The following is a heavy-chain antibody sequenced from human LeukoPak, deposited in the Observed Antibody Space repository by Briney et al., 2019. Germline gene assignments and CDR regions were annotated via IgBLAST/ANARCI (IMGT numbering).Heavy chain of an antibody. J-gene: IGHJ4*02. CDR2: IYTSGST. D-gene: IGHD1-26*01. Sequence: SETLSLTCTVSGGSISSYYWSWIRQPPGKGLEWIGYIYTSGSTNYNPSLKSRVTISVDTSKNQFSLKLSSVTAADTAVYYCASAEDEGELLGTYRYWGQGTLVTVSS. CDR1: GGSISSYY. CDR3: ASAEDEGELLGTYRY. V-gene: IGHV4-4*09.